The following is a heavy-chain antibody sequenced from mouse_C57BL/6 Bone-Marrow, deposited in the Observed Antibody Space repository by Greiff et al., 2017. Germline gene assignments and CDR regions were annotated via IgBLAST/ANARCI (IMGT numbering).Heavy chain of an antibody. D-gene: IGHD1-1*01. V-gene: IGHV1-5*01. Sequence: EVQLQQSGTVLARPGASVKMSCKTSGYTFTSYWMHWVKQRPGQGLEWIGAIYPGNSDTSYNQKFKGKAKLTAVTSASTAYMELSSLTNEDSAVYYCTGDYEASYAMDYWGQGTSVTVSS. CDR2: IYPGNSDT. CDR3: TGDYEASYAMDY. J-gene: IGHJ4*01. CDR1: GYTFTSYW.